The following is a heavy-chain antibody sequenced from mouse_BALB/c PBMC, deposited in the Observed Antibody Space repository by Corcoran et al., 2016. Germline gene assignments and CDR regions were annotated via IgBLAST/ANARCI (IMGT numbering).Heavy chain of an antibody. Sequence: LVKTGASVKISCKASGYSFTGYYMHWVKQSHGKSLEWIGYISCYNGATSYNQKFKGKATFTVDTSSSTAYMQFKSLTSEDSAVYYCARKGAVEGYFDVWGAGTTVTVSS. J-gene: IGHJ1*01. D-gene: IGHD1-1*01. CDR1: GYSFTGYY. CDR2: ISCYNGAT. V-gene: IGHV1S34*01. CDR3: ARKGAVEGYFDV.